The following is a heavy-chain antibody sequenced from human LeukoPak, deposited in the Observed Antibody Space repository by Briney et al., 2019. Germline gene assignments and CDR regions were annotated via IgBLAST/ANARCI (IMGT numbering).Heavy chain of an antibody. Sequence: SETLSLTCTVSGCSISSGGYYWSWIPQHPGKGLEWNGYISYSGRTYYNPSLKSRDTITVDTSKNLSSLKLSSVTAADTAVYYCVRTTYYYYYMDVWGKVTTVTVSS. J-gene: IGHJ6*03. D-gene: IGHD1-26*01. CDR2: ISYSGRT. CDR3: VRTTYYYYYMDV. V-gene: IGHV4-31*03. CDR1: GCSISSGGYY.